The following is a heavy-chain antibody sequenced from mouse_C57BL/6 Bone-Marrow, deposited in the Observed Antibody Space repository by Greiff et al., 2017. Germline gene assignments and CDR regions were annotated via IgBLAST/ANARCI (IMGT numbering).Heavy chain of an antibody. Sequence: VQLQQPGTELVKPGASVKLSCKASGYTFTSYWMHWVKQRPGQGLEWIGNINPSNGGTNYTEKFKSKATLTVDPSSSTAYMHLSRLTSEDSAVYNCAREYNGSGDGKCFDYWGQGTTLTVSS. CDR2: INPSNGGT. CDR1: GYTFTSYW. CDR3: AREYNGSGDGKCFDY. V-gene: IGHV1-53*01. D-gene: IGHD1-1*01. J-gene: IGHJ2*01.